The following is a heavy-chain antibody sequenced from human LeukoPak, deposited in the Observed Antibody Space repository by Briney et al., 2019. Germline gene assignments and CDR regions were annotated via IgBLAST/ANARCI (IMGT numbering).Heavy chain of an antibody. J-gene: IGHJ6*03. Sequence: GSSIKVCCKASGGTFSSYAISRVRQAPGQGLKSMGRIIPIFGTANYAQKFQGRVTITSDESTSTAYMELSSLRSEDTAVYYCARVSSSSSYYYYYMDVWGKGTTVTVSS. CDR2: IIPIFGTA. CDR1: GGTFSSYA. D-gene: IGHD6-6*01. CDR3: ARVSSSSSYYYYYMDV. V-gene: IGHV1-69*15.